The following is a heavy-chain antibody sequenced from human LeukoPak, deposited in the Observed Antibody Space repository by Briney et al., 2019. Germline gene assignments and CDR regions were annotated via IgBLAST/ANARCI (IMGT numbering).Heavy chain of an antibody. D-gene: IGHD2-2*01. J-gene: IGHJ6*02. CDR2: INPNSGGT. CDR1: GYTFTGYY. CDR3: ARDHCVSSGCYEDYYYGVDV. Sequence: ASVKVSCKASGYTFTGYYMQWVRQARGQGLEWMGWINPNSGGTNYAQEFQGRVSITRDTSISTAYMYLSRLRSDDAAVHFCARDHCVSSGCYEDYYYGVDVWGRGTTVTVSS. V-gene: IGHV1-2*02.